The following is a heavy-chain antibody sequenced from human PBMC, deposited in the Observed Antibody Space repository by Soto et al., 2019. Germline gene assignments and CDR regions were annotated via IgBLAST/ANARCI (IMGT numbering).Heavy chain of an antibody. J-gene: IGHJ4*02. CDR3: AREGDYGSGSYDY. V-gene: IGHV3-66*01. CDR1: GFTVSSNY. CDR2: IYSGGST. Sequence: EVQLVESGGGLVQPGGSLRLSCAASGFTVSSNYMSWVRQAPGKGLEWVSVIYSGGSTYYADSVKGRFTISRDNSKNTLYLQMNSLRAEDTAVYYCAREGDYGSGSYDYWGQGTLVTVSS. D-gene: IGHD3-10*01.